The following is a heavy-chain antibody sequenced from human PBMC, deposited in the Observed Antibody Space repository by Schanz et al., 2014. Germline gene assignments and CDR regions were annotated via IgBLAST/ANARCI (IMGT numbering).Heavy chain of an antibody. V-gene: IGHV3-11*05. J-gene: IGHJ4*02. CDR1: GFTFSDYY. D-gene: IGHD6-19*01. CDR3: ARDLISSGWYG. CDR2: ISGSSIHK. Sequence: QVQLVESGGGLVKPGGSLRLSCAASGFTFSDYYMAWIRQAPGKGLEWVSHISGSSIHKNYADSVKGRFSISRDNGETSVYLQINSLRVEDTAVYYCARDLISSGWYGWGQGTLVTVSS.